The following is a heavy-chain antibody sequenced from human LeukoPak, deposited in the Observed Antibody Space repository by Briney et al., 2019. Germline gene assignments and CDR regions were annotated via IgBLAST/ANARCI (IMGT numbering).Heavy chain of an antibody. J-gene: IGHJ3*02. CDR1: GGTFSSYA. Sequence: GSSVKVSCKASGGTFSSYAINWVRQATGQGLEWMGWMNPNSGNRGYAQKFQGRVTITRNTSISTAYMELSSLRSEDTAVYYCARRLGLRWDLQAFDIWGQGTMVTVSS. CDR2: MNPNSGNR. D-gene: IGHD4-23*01. V-gene: IGHV1-8*03. CDR3: ARRLGLRWDLQAFDI.